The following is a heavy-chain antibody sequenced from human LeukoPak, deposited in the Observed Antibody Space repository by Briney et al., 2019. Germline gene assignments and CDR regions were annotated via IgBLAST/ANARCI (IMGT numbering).Heavy chain of an antibody. CDR2: ISYDGSNK. CDR1: GFTFSSYS. CDR3: AREQLVSGGFEY. V-gene: IGHV3-30*03. J-gene: IGHJ4*02. Sequence: PGGSLRLSCAASGFTFSSYSMHWVRQAPGKGLEWVAVISYDGSNKYYADSVKGRFTISRDNSKNTLYLQMNSLRAEDTAVYYCAREQLVSGGFEYWGQGTLVTVSS. D-gene: IGHD6-13*01.